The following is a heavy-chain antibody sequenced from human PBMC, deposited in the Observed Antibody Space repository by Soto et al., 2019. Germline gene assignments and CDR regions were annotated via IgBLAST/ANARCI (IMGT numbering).Heavy chain of an antibody. Sequence: PGGSLRLSCAASGFTFSSYAMSWVRQAPGKGLEWVSAISGSGGSTYYADSVKGRFTISRDNSKNTLFLHMSGLRAEDTAVYYCARDRRPSIYSGLAVWGQGTTVTVS. D-gene: IGHD2-2*01. CDR2: ISGSGGST. CDR3: ARDRRPSIYSGLAV. CDR1: GFTFSSYA. V-gene: IGHV3-23*01. J-gene: IGHJ6*02.